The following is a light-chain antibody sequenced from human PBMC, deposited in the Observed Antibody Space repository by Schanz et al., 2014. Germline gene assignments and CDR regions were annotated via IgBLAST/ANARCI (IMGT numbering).Light chain of an antibody. V-gene: IGKV4-1*01. CDR3: QQYSSTPRT. CDR2: WAS. Sequence: DIVMTQSPDSLAVSLGERATINCKSSQSVLYSSNNKNYLAWYQQKPGQPPKLLIYWASTRESGVPDRFSGSGSGTDFTLTISSLQAEDVAVYWCQQYSSTPRTFGQGTKVEIK. CDR1: QSVLYSSNNKNY. J-gene: IGKJ2*01.